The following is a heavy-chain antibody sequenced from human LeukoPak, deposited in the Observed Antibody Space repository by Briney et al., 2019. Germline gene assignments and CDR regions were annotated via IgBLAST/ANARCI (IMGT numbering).Heavy chain of an antibody. CDR2: IRCDGSNK. D-gene: IGHD1-26*01. CDR1: GFTFSSYD. V-gene: IGHV3-30*02. CDR3: AKEVGATGDY. J-gene: IGHJ4*02. Sequence: GGSLRLSCAAPGFTFSSYDMHWVCQAPGKGLEWVAFIRCDGSNKYYADSVKGRFTISRDNSKNTLYLQMNSLRAEDTAVYYCAKEVGATGDYWGQGTLVTVSS.